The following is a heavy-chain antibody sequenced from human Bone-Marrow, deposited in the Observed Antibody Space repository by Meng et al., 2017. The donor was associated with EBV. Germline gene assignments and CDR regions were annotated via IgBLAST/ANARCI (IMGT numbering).Heavy chain of an antibody. Sequence: QVGQFGAEVKKPGASVKVSCKASGYTFINYPIHWGRQAPGQRLEWMGWINTDNGNTKYSQKFQDRVTIIRDTSASTAYMELSTLGSEDTAVYYCARGSYDSSGFANWFDPWGQGTLVTVSS. J-gene: IGHJ5*02. CDR2: INTDNGNT. CDR3: ARGSYDSSGFANWFDP. V-gene: IGHV1-3*04. D-gene: IGHD3-22*01. CDR1: GYTFINYP.